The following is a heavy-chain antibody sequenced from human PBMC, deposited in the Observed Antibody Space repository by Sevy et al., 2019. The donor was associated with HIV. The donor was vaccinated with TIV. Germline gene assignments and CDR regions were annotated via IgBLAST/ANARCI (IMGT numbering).Heavy chain of an antibody. D-gene: IGHD6-6*01. J-gene: IGHJ3*02. CDR1: GFTFSSYS. Sequence: GGSLRLSCAASGFTFSSYSMNWVRQAPGKGLEWVSSISGISNYIYYADSVKGRFSISRDNAKNSLYLQMTSLRAEDTAIYYCARGVQTYDAFDIWGQGTMVTVSS. CDR2: ISGISNYI. CDR3: ARGVQTYDAFDI. V-gene: IGHV3-21*01.